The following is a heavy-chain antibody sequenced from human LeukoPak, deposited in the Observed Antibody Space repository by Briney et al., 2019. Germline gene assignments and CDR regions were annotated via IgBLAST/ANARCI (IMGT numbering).Heavy chain of an antibody. V-gene: IGHV4-39*01. CDR3: ARGIARNDSAFDI. J-gene: IGHJ3*02. Sequence: SETLSLTCTVPGGSISSSSYYWGWIRQPPGKGLEWIGSIYYSGSTYYNPSLKSRVTISVDTSKNQFSLKLSSVTAADTAVYYCARGIARNDSAFDIWGQGTMVTVSS. CDR1: GGSISSSSYY. CDR2: IYYSGST. D-gene: IGHD1-1*01.